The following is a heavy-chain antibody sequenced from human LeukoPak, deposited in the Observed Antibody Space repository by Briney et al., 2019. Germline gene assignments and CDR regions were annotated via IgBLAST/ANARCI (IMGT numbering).Heavy chain of an antibody. Sequence: GGSLRLSCAASGFTFSSYAMSWVRQAPGKGLEWVANIKQDGSEKYYVDSVKGRFTISRDNAKNSLYLQMNSLRAEDTAVYYCARRYYDFWSGYSYYFEYWGQGTLVTVSS. CDR2: IKQDGSEK. D-gene: IGHD3-3*01. J-gene: IGHJ4*02. CDR1: GFTFSSYA. CDR3: ARRYYDFWSGYSYYFEY. V-gene: IGHV3-7*01.